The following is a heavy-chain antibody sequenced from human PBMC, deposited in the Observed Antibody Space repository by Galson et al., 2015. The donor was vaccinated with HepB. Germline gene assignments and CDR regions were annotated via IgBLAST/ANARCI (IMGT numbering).Heavy chain of an antibody. J-gene: IGHJ4*02. CDR1: GFTFSSYS. D-gene: IGHD3-22*01. Sequence: SLRLSCAASGFTFSSYSMNWVRQAPGKGLEWVSPISSSSNYIYYADSVKGRFTISRDNAKNSLNLQMNSLRAEDTAVYFCARTYYYDSTGSGCDYWGQGTLVTVSS. CDR3: ARTYYYDSTGSGCDY. V-gene: IGHV3-21*01. CDR2: ISSSSNYI.